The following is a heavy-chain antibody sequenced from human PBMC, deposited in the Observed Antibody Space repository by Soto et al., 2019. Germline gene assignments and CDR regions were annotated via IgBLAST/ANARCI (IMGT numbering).Heavy chain of an antibody. V-gene: IGHV4-39*01. CDR2: IYYSGST. CDR3: AVCSGSTVVIVY. CDR1: GGSISSSSYY. D-gene: IGHD6-19*01. Sequence: SETLSLSCTVSGGSISSSSYYWGWIRQPPGKGLEWIGSIYYSGSTYYNPSLKSRVTISVDTSKNQFSLKLSSVTAADTAVYYCAVCSGSTVVIVYWGQGTLVTVSS. J-gene: IGHJ4*02.